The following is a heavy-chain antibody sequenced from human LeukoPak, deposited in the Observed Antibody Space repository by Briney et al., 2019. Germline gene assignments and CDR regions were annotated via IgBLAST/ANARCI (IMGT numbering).Heavy chain of an antibody. V-gene: IGHV1-2*04. Sequence: ASVKVSCKASGYTFTGYYMHWVRQAPGQGFEWMGWNNLNTGYTNYAQNFQGWVTMTRDTSISTAYMELSRLRSDDTTVYYCARSIAVTGRGTSWWFDPWGQGTLVTVSS. D-gene: IGHD6-19*01. CDR2: NNLNTGYT. CDR1: GYTFTGYY. J-gene: IGHJ5*02. CDR3: ARSIAVTGRGTSWWFDP.